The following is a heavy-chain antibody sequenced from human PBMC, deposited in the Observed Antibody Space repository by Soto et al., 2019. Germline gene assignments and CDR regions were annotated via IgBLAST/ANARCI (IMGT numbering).Heavy chain of an antibody. J-gene: IGHJ2*01. CDR2: IIPMFGTA. V-gene: IGHV1-69*12. CDR1: GGTFSSYG. CDR3: SRDSSGYYCHEWYFGL. Sequence: QVQLVQSGAEVKKPGSSVKVSCKASGGTFSSYGFSWVRQVPGQGLEWMGGIIPMFGTANYAQKFQGRVTPTAGESTRTAYMELSSLRSEDTAVYYCSRDSSGYYCHEWYFGLCGRGTLVTVSS. D-gene: IGHD3-22*01.